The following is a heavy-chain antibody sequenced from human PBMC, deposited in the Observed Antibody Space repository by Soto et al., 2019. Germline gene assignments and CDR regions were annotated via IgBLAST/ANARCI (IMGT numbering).Heavy chain of an antibody. V-gene: IGHV3-30*03. D-gene: IGHD1-26*01. CDR2: ISYVGSDK. Sequence: PGGSLRLSCAASGFTFSSYVFHWIRQAPGKWLEWVAVISYVGSDKYYGDSVKGRFTISRDNSKNMLYLQMNSLRPEDTAVYYCARDGEWELVLESFYYYGMDVWGQGXTVTVSS. J-gene: IGHJ6*02. CDR1: GFTFSSYV. CDR3: ARDGEWELVLESFYYYGMDV.